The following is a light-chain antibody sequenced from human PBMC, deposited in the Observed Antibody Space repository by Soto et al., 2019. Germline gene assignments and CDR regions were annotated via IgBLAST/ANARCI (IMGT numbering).Light chain of an antibody. J-gene: IGKJ4*01. CDR2: GAS. CDR3: QQYYDYPPLI. V-gene: IGKV3-15*01. Sequence: EIVMTQSPSTLSVSPGDRATLSCRASRNINRKLAWYQQKPGQAPRLLISGASTRATGIPARFSGSGSGTEYTLTISSRQPDDFSVYYCQQYYDYPPLIFGGGTKVEIK. CDR1: RNINRK.